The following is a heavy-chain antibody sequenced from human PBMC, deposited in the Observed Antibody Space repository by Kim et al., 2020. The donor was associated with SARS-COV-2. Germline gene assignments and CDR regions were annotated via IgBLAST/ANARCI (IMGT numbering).Heavy chain of an antibody. J-gene: IGHJ4*02. D-gene: IGHD6-13*01. Sequence: SVKGRFTISRDNSKSTVFLQMDSLGAEDTAVYFCAKAAPGRSSWHGYNFDYWGQGTLVSVSS. V-gene: IGHV3-23*01. CDR3: AKAAPGRSSWHGYNFDY.